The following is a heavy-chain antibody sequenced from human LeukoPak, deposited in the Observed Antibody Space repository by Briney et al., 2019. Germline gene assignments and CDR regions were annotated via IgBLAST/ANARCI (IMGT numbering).Heavy chain of an antibody. J-gene: IGHJ4*02. CDR2: ISAYNGNT. D-gene: IGHD3-10*01. V-gene: IGHV1-18*04. CDR1: GYTFTSYG. Sequence: GASVKVSCKASGYTFTSYGISRVRQAPGQGLEWMGWISAYNGNTNYAQKLQGRVTMTTDTSTSTAHMELRSLRSDDTAVYYCARDLTMVRGVIFKEVLGYWGQGTLVTVSS. CDR3: ARDLTMVRGVIFKEVLGY.